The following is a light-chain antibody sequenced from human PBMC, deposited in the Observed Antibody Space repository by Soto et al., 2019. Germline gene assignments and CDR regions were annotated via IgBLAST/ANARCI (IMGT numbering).Light chain of an antibody. Sequence: EIVMTQSPATLSVSPGERATLSCRASQSISSNLAWYQLKPGQAPRLLIYGASTRATGIPARFSGSGSGTEFTFTISSLQSEDFAVYYCQQYNNWPWTFGQETKVEIK. V-gene: IGKV3-15*01. CDR2: GAS. J-gene: IGKJ1*01. CDR1: QSISSN. CDR3: QQYNNWPWT.